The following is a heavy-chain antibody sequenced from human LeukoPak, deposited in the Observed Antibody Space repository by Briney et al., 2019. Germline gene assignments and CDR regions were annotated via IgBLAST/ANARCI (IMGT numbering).Heavy chain of an antibody. J-gene: IGHJ4*02. CDR3: ARTLRTEAAAGRMCDY. CDR2: ISAYNGNT. CDR1: GYTFTIYG. Sequence: ASVTVSCTASGYTFTIYGISWVRHAPGQGLEWMGWISAYNGNTNYAQKLQGRVTMTTDTSTSTAYMELRSLRSDDTAVYYCARTLRTEAAAGRMCDYWGQGTLVTVSS. V-gene: IGHV1-18*01. D-gene: IGHD6-13*01.